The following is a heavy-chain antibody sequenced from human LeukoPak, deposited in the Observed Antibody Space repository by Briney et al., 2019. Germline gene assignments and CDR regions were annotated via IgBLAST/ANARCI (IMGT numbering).Heavy chain of an antibody. D-gene: IGHD2-15*01. J-gene: IGHJ1*01. CDR3: ARGPMGVVVAAILEYFQH. CDR1: GGTFISYA. Sequence: ASVKVSCKASGGTFISYAISWVRQAPGQGLEWMGGIIPIFGTASYAQKFQGRVTITADESTSTAYMELSSLRSEDTAVYYCARGPMGVVVAAILEYFQHWGQGTLVTVSS. V-gene: IGHV1-69*13. CDR2: IIPIFGTA.